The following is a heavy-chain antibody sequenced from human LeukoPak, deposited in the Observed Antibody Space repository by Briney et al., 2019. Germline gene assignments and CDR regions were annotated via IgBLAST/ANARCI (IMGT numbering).Heavy chain of an antibody. Sequence: KYGESLKISRKCSGYSFTSYGSGGVRQMPGKGLEWMRIIYPGDSDTRYSPSFQGQVTISADKSISTAYLQWSSLKASDTAMYYCASSTTVNTHYFDFWGQGIPVTVSS. CDR1: GYSFTSYG. CDR2: IYPGDSDT. V-gene: IGHV5-51*01. D-gene: IGHD4-17*01. J-gene: IGHJ4*02. CDR3: ASSTTVNTHYFDF.